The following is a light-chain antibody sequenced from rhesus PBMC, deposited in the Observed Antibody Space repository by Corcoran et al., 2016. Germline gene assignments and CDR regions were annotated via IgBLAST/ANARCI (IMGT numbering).Light chain of an antibody. CDR3: QQHDNSPRT. J-gene: IGKJ1*01. V-gene: IGKV1-69*01. Sequence: DIQMTQSPSSLSASVGDRVTITCRASQGISNWLAWYQQKPGKAPKLLIYRASNLETGVPSMFSGSGAGTDCTLTISSLQPEDIATYYCQQHDNSPRTFGQGTKVEI. CDR1: QGISNW. CDR2: RAS.